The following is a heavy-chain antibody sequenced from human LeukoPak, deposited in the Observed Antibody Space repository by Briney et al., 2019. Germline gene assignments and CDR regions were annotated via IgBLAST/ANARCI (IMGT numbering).Heavy chain of an antibody. CDR1: GYNFNGHS. Sequence: GGSLRLSCAASGYNFNGHSMSWVRQVPGKGLEWLAYISSSSSTTATSNVYYADSVKGRFTISRDNAKNSLYLQMNSLRAEDTAVYYCARDPAQWLGNYFDYWGQGTLVTVSS. CDR3: ARDPAQWLGNYFDY. CDR2: ISSSSSTTATSNV. J-gene: IGHJ4*02. V-gene: IGHV3-48*01. D-gene: IGHD6-19*01.